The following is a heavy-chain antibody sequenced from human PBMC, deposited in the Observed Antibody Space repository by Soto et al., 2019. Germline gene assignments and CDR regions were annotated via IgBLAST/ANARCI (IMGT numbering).Heavy chain of an antibody. V-gene: IGHV1-69*02. CDR3: ATGLAYSYGYYYFDY. D-gene: IGHD5-18*01. CDR2: IIPILGIA. CDR1: GGTFSSYT. Sequence: SVKVSCKASGGTFSSYTISWVRQAPGQGLEWMGRIIPILGIANYAQKFQGRVTITADTSTDTAYMELSSLRSEDTAVYYCATGLAYSYGYYYFDYWGQGTLVTVSS. J-gene: IGHJ4*02.